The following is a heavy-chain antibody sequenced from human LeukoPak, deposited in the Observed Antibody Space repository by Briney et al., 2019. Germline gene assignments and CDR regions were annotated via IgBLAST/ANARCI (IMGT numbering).Heavy chain of an antibody. CDR2: VFYSGVT. CDR3: ARNNVDVVGARIYDYYGLDV. CDR1: GXSLSLYY. Sequence: SETLSLTCSVSGXSLSLYYWSWLRQTPGKGLEWIGYVFYSGVTYYNPSLKSRVTISVNSSENQFSLKLRSVTPADTAIYFCARNNVDVVGARIYDYYGLDVWGRGTTVTVS. D-gene: IGHD2-2*03. J-gene: IGHJ6*02. V-gene: IGHV4-59*01.